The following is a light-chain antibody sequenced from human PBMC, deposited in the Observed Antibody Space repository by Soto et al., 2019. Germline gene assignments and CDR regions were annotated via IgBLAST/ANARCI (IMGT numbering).Light chain of an antibody. CDR1: QNIRTS. CDR2: GAS. V-gene: IGKV3-15*01. J-gene: IGKJ4*01. Sequence: EIVMTQSPDTLSVSPAERATLSCRASQNIRTSLAWHQQKPGQAPRLLIHGASTRATGIPARFSGSGSGTEFTLTIGNLQSEEFAVYYCQQSNNWPLRSFGRRTKVDI. CDR3: QQSNNWPLRS.